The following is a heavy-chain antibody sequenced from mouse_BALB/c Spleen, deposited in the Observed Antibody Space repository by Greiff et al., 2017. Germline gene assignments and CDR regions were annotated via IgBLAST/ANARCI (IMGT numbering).Heavy chain of an antibody. CDR1: GYTFTDYE. D-gene: IGHD1-1*01. CDR2: IDPETGGT. J-gene: IGHJ4*01. V-gene: IGHV1-15*01. Sequence: QVQLKQSGAELVRPGASVTLSCKASGYTFTDYEMHWVKQTPVHGLEWIGAIDPETGGTAYNQKFKGKATLTADKSSSTAYMELRSLTSEDSAVYYCTGGYYYGPMDYWGQGTSVTVSS. CDR3: TGGYYYGPMDY.